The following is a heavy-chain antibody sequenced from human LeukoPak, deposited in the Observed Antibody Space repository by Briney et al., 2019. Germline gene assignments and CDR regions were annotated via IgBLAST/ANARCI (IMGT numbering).Heavy chain of an antibody. V-gene: IGHV1-8*01. CDR3: ARGKYYGSGPPYNWFDP. Sequence: ASVKVSCTASGYTFTSYDINWVRQATGQGLEWMGWMNPNSGNTGYAQKFQGRVTMTRNTSISTPYMELSSLRSEDTAVYYCARGKYYGSGPPYNWFDPWGQGTLVTVSS. J-gene: IGHJ5*02. CDR2: MNPNSGNT. D-gene: IGHD3-10*01. CDR1: GYTFTSYD.